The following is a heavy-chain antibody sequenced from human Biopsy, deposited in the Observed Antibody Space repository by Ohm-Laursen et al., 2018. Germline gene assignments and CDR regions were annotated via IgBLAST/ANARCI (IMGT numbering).Heavy chain of an antibody. CDR2: INHSGRT. CDR3: VGGVDYYDPYHYYALDV. V-gene: IGHV4-34*01. J-gene: IGHJ6*02. D-gene: IGHD3-22*01. Sequence: SETLSLTCVVYGESFNGYYWSWILQTPGKGLEWIGEINHSGRTNYNPSFKSRVTISVDTSKNQFSLKVRSVAAADTAVYYCVGGVDYYDPYHYYALDVWGQGTTVTVSS. CDR1: GESFNGYY.